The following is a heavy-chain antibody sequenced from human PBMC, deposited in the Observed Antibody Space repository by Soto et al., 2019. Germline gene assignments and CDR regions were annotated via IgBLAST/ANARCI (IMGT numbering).Heavy chain of an antibody. V-gene: IGHV3-33*08. J-gene: IGHJ3*02. CDR1: GFSFSISP. Sequence: PGGSLRLSCAASGFSFSISPMHWVRQSPGKGLEWVAVMWYDGTNKYYGESVKGRFTISRDNSENTLYLQMNSLRVEDTAVYYCARDATFGTKGGSFDIWGHGTLVTVSS. D-gene: IGHD3-16*01. CDR3: ARDATFGTKGGSFDI. CDR2: MWYDGTNK.